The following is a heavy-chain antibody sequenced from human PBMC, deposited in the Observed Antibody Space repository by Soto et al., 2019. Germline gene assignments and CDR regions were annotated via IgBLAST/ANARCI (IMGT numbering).Heavy chain of an antibody. Sequence: ASVKVSCKASGYTFASYAMHWVRQAPGQRLEWMGWINAGNGNTKYSQMFQGRVTITRDTSASTAYMELSSLRSEDTAVYYCASSYYYDSSGYSSLYYYYGMDVWGQGTTVTVSS. D-gene: IGHD3-22*01. CDR1: GYTFASYA. V-gene: IGHV1-3*01. J-gene: IGHJ6*02. CDR2: INAGNGNT. CDR3: ASSYYYDSSGYSSLYYYYGMDV.